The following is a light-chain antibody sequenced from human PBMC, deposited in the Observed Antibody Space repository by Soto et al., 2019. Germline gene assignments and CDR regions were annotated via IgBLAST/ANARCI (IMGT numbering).Light chain of an antibody. J-gene: IGKJ4*01. Sequence: VRRQSPATLSFSPGEGATLSCRASQGIGDTLAWYKHKPGQTPRLLSYDTSTRATGVPTRFSGSRSGAEFTLTINSLQSEDFEVYYCQPYNNWPLTFGGGTKVDIK. CDR2: DTS. CDR1: QGIGDT. V-gene: IGKV3-15*01. CDR3: QPYNNWPLT.